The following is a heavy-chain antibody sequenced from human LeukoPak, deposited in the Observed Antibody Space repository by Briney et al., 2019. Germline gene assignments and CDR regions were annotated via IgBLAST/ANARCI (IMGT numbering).Heavy chain of an antibody. CDR3: AREAAGQWFDP. CDR1: GDSISSSIW. V-gene: IGHV4-4*02. Sequence: SETLSLTCAVSGDSISSSIWWTWVRQPPVKGLEWIGEIYHSGTTNYNPSLKSQVTMSLDKSKNQFSLNLTYVTAADTAVYYCAREAAGQWFDPWGQGTLVTVSS. J-gene: IGHJ5*02. D-gene: IGHD6-25*01. CDR2: IYHSGTT.